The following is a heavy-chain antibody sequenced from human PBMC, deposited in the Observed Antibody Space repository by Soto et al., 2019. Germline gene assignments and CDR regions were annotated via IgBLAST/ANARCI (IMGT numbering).Heavy chain of an antibody. CDR2: IIPMFGTA. Sequence: QVHLVQSGAEVKKPGSSVKVSCTASGGTFGSYTVTWVRQAPGQGLEWMGEIIPMFGTASYAQKFQGRVTLTADKSTTTAHMELSSLSSDATAVYFCARQKAMPPHFYSGMDVWGQGNTVTVSS. J-gene: IGHJ6*02. CDR3: ARQKAMPPHFYSGMDV. D-gene: IGHD2-2*01. V-gene: IGHV1-69*06. CDR1: GGTFGSYT.